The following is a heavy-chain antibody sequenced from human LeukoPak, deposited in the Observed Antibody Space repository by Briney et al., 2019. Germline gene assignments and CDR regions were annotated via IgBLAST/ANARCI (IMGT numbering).Heavy chain of an antibody. Sequence: PGRSLRLSCAASGFTFSSYGMHWVRQAPGKGLEWVAVIWYDGSNKYYADSVKGRFTISRDNSKNTLYLQMNSLRAEDTAVYYCAKPRTYYYDSSGYFYFQHWGQGTLVTVSS. D-gene: IGHD3-22*01. V-gene: IGHV3-33*06. J-gene: IGHJ1*01. CDR1: GFTFSSYG. CDR3: AKPRTYYYDSSGYFYFQH. CDR2: IWYDGSNK.